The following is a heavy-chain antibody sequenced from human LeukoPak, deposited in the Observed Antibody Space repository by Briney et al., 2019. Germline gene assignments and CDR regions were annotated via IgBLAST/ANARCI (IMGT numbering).Heavy chain of an antibody. D-gene: IGHD3-10*01. CDR2: MYLSGTT. CDR3: ARGFGAPNYYGTDV. V-gene: IGHV4-4*02. J-gene: IGHJ6*02. CDR1: GDSINSLDL. Sequence: SETLSLTCTVSGDSINSLDLWSWVRQPPGKGLEWIGEMYLSGTTHSNPSVKSRVTISIDKSKNQFFLNLSSVTAADTAVYYCARGFGAPNYYGTDVWGQGTSVSVSS.